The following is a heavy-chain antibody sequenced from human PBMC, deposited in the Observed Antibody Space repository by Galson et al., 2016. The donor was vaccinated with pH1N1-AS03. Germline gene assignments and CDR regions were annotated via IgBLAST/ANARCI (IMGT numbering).Heavy chain of an antibody. Sequence: SLRLSCAASGFTFSSHSMHWARQAPDEGLEWVAGISYHGNNKFYAHSVKGRFTISRDSLQNTLDLQMNSLRAEDTAIYYCTQGEGGGPDDDWGQGTLVTVSS. CDR1: GFTFSSHS. D-gene: IGHD3-16*01. CDR3: TQGEGGGPDDD. J-gene: IGHJ4*02. CDR2: ISYHGNNK. V-gene: IGHV3-30-3*01.